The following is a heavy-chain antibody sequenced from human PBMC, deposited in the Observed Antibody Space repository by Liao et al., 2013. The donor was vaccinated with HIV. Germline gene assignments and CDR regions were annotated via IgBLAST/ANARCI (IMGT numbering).Heavy chain of an antibody. CDR1: GGPISGVTMFY. D-gene: IGHD3-22*01. CDR2: IYHTGLN. J-gene: IGHJ3*02. Sequence: QLQLQESGPGLVKPSEALSLTCTVSGGPISGVTMFYWAWIRQPPGKGLEWIGSIYHTGLNYYAPSLKSRVTISVDTSKNLFSLKLNSVTAADTAVYYCARSSEYSSGYFGGDAFDIWGQGTMVTVSS. CDR3: ARSSEYSSGYFGGDAFDI. V-gene: IGHV4-39*07.